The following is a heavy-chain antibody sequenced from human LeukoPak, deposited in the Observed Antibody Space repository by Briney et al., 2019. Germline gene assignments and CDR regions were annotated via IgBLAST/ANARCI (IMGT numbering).Heavy chain of an antibody. V-gene: IGHV4-59*01. J-gene: IGHJ4*02. D-gene: IGHD4-17*01. CDR1: GGSISSYY. Sequence: SETLSLTCTVSGGSISSYYWSWIRQPPGKGLEWIGYIYYSGSTNYNPSLKSRVTISVDTSKNQFSLKLSSVTAADTAAYYCAYGDYEYYFDYWGQGTLVTVSS. CDR3: AYGDYEYYFDY. CDR2: IYYSGST.